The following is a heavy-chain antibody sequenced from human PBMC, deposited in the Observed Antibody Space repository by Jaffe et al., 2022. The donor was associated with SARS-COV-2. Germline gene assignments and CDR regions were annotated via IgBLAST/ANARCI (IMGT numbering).Heavy chain of an antibody. Sequence: QVQLVESGGGLVKPGGSLRLSCAASGFTFSDYYMSWIRQAPGKGLEWVSYISSSGSTIYYADSVKGRFTISRDNAKNSLYLQMNSLRAEDTAVYYCASQPTPRVRNAMIKNAFDIWGQGTMVTVSS. D-gene: IGHD1-1*01. CDR3: ASQPTPRVRNAMIKNAFDI. V-gene: IGHV3-11*01. CDR1: GFTFSDYY. CDR2: ISSSGSTI. J-gene: IGHJ3*02.